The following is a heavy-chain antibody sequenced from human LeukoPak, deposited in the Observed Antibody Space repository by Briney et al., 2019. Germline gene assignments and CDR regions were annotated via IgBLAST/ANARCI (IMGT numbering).Heavy chain of an antibody. J-gene: IGHJ4*02. D-gene: IGHD2-8*01. CDR1: GYTFIHYH. Sequence: ASVKISCKASGYTFIHYHMHWARQAPGKALECMGRVDPEDGRTICAERFRDRVTITADRSTDTVYLEVTRLNSDDTAVYFCATVAMLSTAFYFDHWGQGTLVTASS. V-gene: IGHV1-69-2*01. CDR3: ATVAMLSTAFYFDH. CDR2: VDPEDGRT.